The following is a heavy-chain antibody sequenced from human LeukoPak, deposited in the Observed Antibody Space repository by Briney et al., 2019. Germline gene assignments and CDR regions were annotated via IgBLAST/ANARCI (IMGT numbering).Heavy chain of an antibody. Sequence: PSQTLSLTCTVSGVSISSGGYYWSWIRQHPGKGLEWIGYINYSGSTYYNPSLKSRVTISVDTSKNQFSLKLSSVTAADTAVYYCARETRDYGSGSYYNEFDYWGQGTLVTVSS. V-gene: IGHV4-31*03. D-gene: IGHD3-10*01. CDR1: GVSISSGGYY. CDR3: ARETRDYGSGSYYNEFDY. CDR2: INYSGST. J-gene: IGHJ4*02.